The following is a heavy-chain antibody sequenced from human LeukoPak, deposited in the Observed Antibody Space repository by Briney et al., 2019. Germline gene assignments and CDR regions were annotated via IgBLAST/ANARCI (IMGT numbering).Heavy chain of an antibody. CDR2: IYYSGST. D-gene: IGHD3-3*01. V-gene: IGHV4-39*01. J-gene: IGHJ4*02. CDR1: GGSISSSSYY. Sequence: SETLSLTCTVSGGSISSSSYYWGWIRQPPGKGLEWIVSIYYSGSTYYNPSLKSRVTISVDTSKNQFSLKLSSVTAADTAVYYCARQLVHYDFWSGYSIGHFDYWGQGTLVTVSS. CDR3: ARQLVHYDFWSGYSIGHFDY.